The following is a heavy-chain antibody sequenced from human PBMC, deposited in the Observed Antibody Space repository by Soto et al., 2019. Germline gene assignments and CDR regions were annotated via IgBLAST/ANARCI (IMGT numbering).Heavy chain of an antibody. D-gene: IGHD6-19*01. CDR1: GGSFSGYY. CDR2: INHSGST. Sequence: QVQLQQWGAGLLKPSETLSLTCAVYGGSFSGYYWSWIRQPPGKGLEWIGEINHSGSTNYNPSLKSRVTISVDTSKNQFSLKLSSVTAADTAVYYWARGLRSSGWVYYYYYGMDVWGQGTTVTVSS. CDR3: ARGLRSSGWVYYYYYGMDV. V-gene: IGHV4-34*01. J-gene: IGHJ6*02.